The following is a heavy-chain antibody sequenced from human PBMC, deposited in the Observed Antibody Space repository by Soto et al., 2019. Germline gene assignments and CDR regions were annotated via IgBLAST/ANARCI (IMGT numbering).Heavy chain of an antibody. CDR1: GITFHSYA. CDR2: ISYDGSNK. D-gene: IGHD4-17*01. J-gene: IGHJ6*02. V-gene: IGHV3-30-3*01. Sequence: PGGALRLSCAAPGITFHSYAMHRGRQAPRKGPEGVAVISYDGSNKYYADSVKGRFTISRDNSKNTLYLQMNSLRAEDTAVYYCARGINDYGDYGFYYYGMDVWGQGPTVTVSS. CDR3: ARGINDYGDYGFYYYGMDV.